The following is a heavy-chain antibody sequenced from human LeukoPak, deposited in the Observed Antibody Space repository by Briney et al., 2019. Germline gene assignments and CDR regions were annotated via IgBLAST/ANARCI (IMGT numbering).Heavy chain of an antibody. CDR1: TINFSDYG. Sequence: PGGSLRLSCAATTINFSDYGMDWVRKAPGRGLNWVSTINPTGVRTYYADSVRGRFTISRDNSKNTVFLQINSLRVEDTAIYYCARDQPHAASWFDPWGQGTLVTVSS. D-gene: IGHD2-2*01. CDR3: ARDQPHAASWFDP. J-gene: IGHJ5*02. CDR2: INPTGVRT. V-gene: IGHV3-23*01.